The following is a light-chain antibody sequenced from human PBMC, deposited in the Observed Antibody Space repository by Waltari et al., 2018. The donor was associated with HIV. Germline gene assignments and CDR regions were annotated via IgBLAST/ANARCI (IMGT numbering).Light chain of an antibody. J-gene: IGKJ1*01. CDR2: QAS. CDR1: QSVGPF. CDR3: HQYASFSGT. V-gene: IGKV1-5*03. Sequence: DIRLTQSPPTLSASAGDRAAITCRAVQSVGPFLAWYQQKPGKPPKLLFFQASTLEGGVPSRFSGSVSGSDFTLTINRLQSDDFATYYCHQYASFSGTFGQGTKVELK.